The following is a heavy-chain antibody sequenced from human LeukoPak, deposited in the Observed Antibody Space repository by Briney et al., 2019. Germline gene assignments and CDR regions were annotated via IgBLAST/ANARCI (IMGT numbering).Heavy chain of an antibody. CDR1: GYTFTSYG. V-gene: IGHV1-18*01. CDR2: ISAYDGNT. Sequence: GASXKVSCKASGYTFTSYGISWVGQAPGQGLEWMGWISAYDGNTNYAQKLQGRVTMTTHTSTSTAYMELRSLRSDDTAVYYCARDRNYYDSSGYYSGWFDPWGQGTLVTVSS. D-gene: IGHD3-22*01. CDR3: ARDRNYYDSSGYYSGWFDP. J-gene: IGHJ5*02.